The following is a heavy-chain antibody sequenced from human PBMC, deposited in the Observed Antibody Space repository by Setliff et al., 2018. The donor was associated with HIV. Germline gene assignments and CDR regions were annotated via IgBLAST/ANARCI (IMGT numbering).Heavy chain of an antibody. CDR3: ARVGRDRLVASGLYFDL. CDR2: ISHSGTT. D-gene: IGHD6-19*01. J-gene: IGHJ2*01. CDR1: GGSFIGYH. Sequence: SETLSLTCRVSGGSFIGYHWSWVRQSPTKGLQWIGEISHSGTTKYNPSLKSLFAMSADTSKSEFSLKMTSVTAADTAVYYCARVGRDRLVASGLYFDLWGRGTLVTVS. V-gene: IGHV4-34*01.